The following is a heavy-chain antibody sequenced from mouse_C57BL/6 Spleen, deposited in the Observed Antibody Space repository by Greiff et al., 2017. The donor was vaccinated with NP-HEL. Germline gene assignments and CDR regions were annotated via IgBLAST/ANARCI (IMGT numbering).Heavy chain of an antibody. Sequence: EVQVVESGPGMVKPSQSLSLTCTVTGYSITSGYDWHWIRHFPGNKLEWMGYISYSGSTNYNPSLKSRISITHDTSKNHFFLKLNSVTTEDTATYYCARANWGYWYFDVWGTGTTVTVSS. J-gene: IGHJ1*03. D-gene: IGHD4-1*01. CDR3: ARANWGYWYFDV. V-gene: IGHV3-1*01. CDR1: GYSITSGYD. CDR2: ISYSGST.